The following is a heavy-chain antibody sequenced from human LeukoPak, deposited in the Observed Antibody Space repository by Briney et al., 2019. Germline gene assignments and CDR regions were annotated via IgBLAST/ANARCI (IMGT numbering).Heavy chain of an antibody. CDR3: ARDGYCSSTSCYGMDV. CDR2: ISSSGSTI. D-gene: IGHD2-2*03. Sequence: GGSLRLSCAASGFTFSNAWMSWIRQAPGKGLEWVSYISSSGSTIYYADSVKGRFTISRDNAKNSLYLQMNSLRAEDTAVYYCARDGYCSSTSCYGMDVWGQGTTVTVSS. CDR1: GFTFSNAW. J-gene: IGHJ6*02. V-gene: IGHV3-11*01.